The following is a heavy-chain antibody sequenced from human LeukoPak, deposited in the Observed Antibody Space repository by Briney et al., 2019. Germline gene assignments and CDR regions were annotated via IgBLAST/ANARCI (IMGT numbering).Heavy chain of an antibody. CDR2: IYSGGNI. Sequence: GGSLRLSCAASGLTVSSTYMSWVRQAPGKGLEWVSVIYSGGNIYYIDSVKGRFTISRDTSKNTLYLQMNSLRVEDTAVYFCASRHCSGGGCYFAGADPFDYWGQGTLVTVSS. D-gene: IGHD2-15*01. CDR3: ASRHCSGGGCYFAGADPFDY. J-gene: IGHJ4*02. V-gene: IGHV3-53*01. CDR1: GLTVSSTY.